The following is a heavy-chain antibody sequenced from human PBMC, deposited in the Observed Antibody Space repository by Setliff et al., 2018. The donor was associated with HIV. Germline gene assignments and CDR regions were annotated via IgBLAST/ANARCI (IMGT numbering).Heavy chain of an antibody. J-gene: IGHJ4*02. Sequence: PGGSLRLSCAASGFNFSSHTMNWVRQAPGKGLEWVAFIRYDGSDKYYADSVMGRFTISRDNSKNTLYLQMNTLRTEDTAVYYCAQLAAADDSWGQGTLVTVSS. D-gene: IGHD6-13*01. CDR2: IRYDGSDK. CDR1: GFNFSSHT. CDR3: AQLAAADDS. V-gene: IGHV3-30*02.